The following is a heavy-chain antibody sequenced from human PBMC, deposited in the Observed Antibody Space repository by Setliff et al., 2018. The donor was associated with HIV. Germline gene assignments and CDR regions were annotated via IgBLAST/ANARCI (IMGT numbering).Heavy chain of an antibody. CDR2: IFPTDDK. V-gene: IGHV2-26*01. J-gene: IGHJ4*02. CDR3: ARYNFRRGYWDYFDY. CDR1: GFSLRNTRMG. Sequence: SGPTLVTPTETPPLTCTVSGFSLRNTRMGVSWIRQPPGKALEWLAHIFPTDDKSYSASLMSRVTMSEDTSKSQVVLTMTNMDPLDTATYFCARYNFRRGYWDYFDYWGQGTQVTVSS. D-gene: IGHD3-3*01.